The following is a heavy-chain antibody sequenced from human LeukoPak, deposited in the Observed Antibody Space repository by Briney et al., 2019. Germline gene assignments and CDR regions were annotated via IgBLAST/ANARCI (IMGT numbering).Heavy chain of an antibody. CDR3: ARDQGDSSGFDY. D-gene: IGHD3-22*01. CDR1: VGSISSYY. J-gene: IGHJ4*02. CDR2: IYYSGST. Sequence: SETLSLTCTLSVGSISSYYSSCIRQPPRKGLEWIGYIYYSGSTNYNTPLKSRVTISVDTSTNQLSLKLRSVSAADTAVYYCARDQGDSSGFDYWGQGTLVTVS. V-gene: IGHV4-59*01.